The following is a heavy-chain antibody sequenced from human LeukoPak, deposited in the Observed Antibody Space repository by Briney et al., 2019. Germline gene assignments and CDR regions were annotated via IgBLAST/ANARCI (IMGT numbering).Heavy chain of an antibody. J-gene: IGHJ4*02. CDR3: EKDMFGGGY. CDR1: GFTFDDYA. D-gene: IGHD3-16*01. Sequence: PGGSLRLSCAASGFTFDDYAMHWVRQAPGKGLEWVSLISGDGGSTYYADSVKGRFPISRDNSKNSLYLQMNSLRTEDTALYYCEKDMFGGGYGGQGTLVTVSS. V-gene: IGHV3-43*02. CDR2: ISGDGGST.